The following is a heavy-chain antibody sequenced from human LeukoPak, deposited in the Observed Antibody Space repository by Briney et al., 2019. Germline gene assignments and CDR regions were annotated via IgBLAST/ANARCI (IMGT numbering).Heavy chain of an antibody. CDR2: IRGSGGSA. Sequence: GGSLRLSCAASRFTFRSYAMSWGRGAPGKGLGRVSAIRGSGGSAYYADSVKGRFTLSRDTSKNTLCQQIVSLMTEHTAIYYCAKEARGLYYYGLDVWGKGTTATVSS. V-gene: IGHV3-23*01. CDR3: AKEARGLYYYGLDV. CDR1: RFTFRSYA. J-gene: IGHJ6*04.